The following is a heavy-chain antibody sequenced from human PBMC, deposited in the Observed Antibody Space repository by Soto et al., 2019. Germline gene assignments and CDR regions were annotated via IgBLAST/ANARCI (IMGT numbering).Heavy chain of an antibody. CDR1: GFTFDDYA. J-gene: IGHJ3*02. Sequence: EVQLVESGGGLVQPGRSLRLSCAASGFTFDDYAMHWVRQAPGKGLEWVSGISWNSGSIGYADSVKGRFTISRDNAKNSLYLQMNSLRAEDTALYYCASRGRSDAFDIWGQGTMVTVSS. D-gene: IGHD1-26*01. CDR2: ISWNSGSI. V-gene: IGHV3-9*01. CDR3: ASRGRSDAFDI.